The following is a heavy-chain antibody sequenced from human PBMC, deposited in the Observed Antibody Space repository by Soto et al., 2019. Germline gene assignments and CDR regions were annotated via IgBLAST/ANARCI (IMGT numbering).Heavy chain of an antibody. CDR3: ASSRYLGGYDSSGYYPA. V-gene: IGHV1-58*01. D-gene: IGHD3-22*01. J-gene: IGHJ5*02. CDR2: IVVGSGNT. CDR1: GFTFTSSA. Sequence: QMQLVQSGPEVKKPGTSVKVSCKASGFTFTSSAVQWVRQARGQRLEWIGWIVVGSGNTNYEKKFQERVTITRDTSTSTAYMELSSLRSEDPAVYYCASSRYLGGYDSSGYYPAWCQGTLVTVSS.